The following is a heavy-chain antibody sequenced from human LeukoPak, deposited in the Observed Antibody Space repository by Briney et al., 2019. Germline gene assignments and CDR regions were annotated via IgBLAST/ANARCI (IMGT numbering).Heavy chain of an antibody. Sequence: PGGSLRLSCAASGFTFSSYAMSWVRQAPGKGLEWVSAISGSGGSTYYADSVKGRFTISRDNAKNTLYLQMNSLRAEDTAVYYCASASSHRIAAGGDYWGQGTLVTVPS. CDR1: GFTFSSYA. D-gene: IGHD6-13*01. J-gene: IGHJ4*02. CDR3: ASASSHRIAAGGDY. CDR2: ISGSGGST. V-gene: IGHV3-23*01.